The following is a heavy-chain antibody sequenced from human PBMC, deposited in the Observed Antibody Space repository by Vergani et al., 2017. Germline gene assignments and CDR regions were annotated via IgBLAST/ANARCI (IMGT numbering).Heavy chain of an antibody. CDR1: GYSFTSYW. D-gene: IGHD3-22*01. CDR3: AXQDLYYDSRRGGWYFDL. V-gene: IGHV5-51*03. Sequence: EVQLVQSGAEVKKPGESLKISCKGSGYSFTSYWIGWVRQMPGKGLEWMGIIYPGDSDTRYSPSFQGQVTIPADKSISTAYLQWSSLKASDTAMYYCAXQDLYYDSRRGGWYFDLWGRGTLVTVSS. J-gene: IGHJ2*01. CDR2: IYPGDSDT.